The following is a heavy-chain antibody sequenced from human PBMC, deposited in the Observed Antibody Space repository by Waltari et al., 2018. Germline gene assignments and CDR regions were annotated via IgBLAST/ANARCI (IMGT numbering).Heavy chain of an antibody. J-gene: IGHJ4*02. V-gene: IGHV4-39*01. D-gene: IGHD6-13*01. CDR1: GGSISSSSYY. CDR3: ARHRGYSSRGYFDY. Sequence: QLQLQESGPGLVKPSETLSLTCTVSGGSISSSSYYWGWIRPPPGKGLEWIGSIYYSGSTYYNPSLKSRVTISVDTSKNQFSLKLSSVTAADTAVYYCARHRGYSSRGYFDYWGQGTLVTVSS. CDR2: IYYSGST.